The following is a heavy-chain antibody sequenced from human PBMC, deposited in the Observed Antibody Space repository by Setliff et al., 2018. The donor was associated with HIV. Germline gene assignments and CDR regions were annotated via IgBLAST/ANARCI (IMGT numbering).Heavy chain of an antibody. Sequence: HGESLKISCKGSGYTFTNYWIGWVRQMPGKGLEWMGIIYPGDSDARYSPSFQGQVTISADKSISTAYLQWTSLKASDTAMYYCARMGGRVDMTTATTFGYFQDWGQGTLVTVS. V-gene: IGHV5-51*01. J-gene: IGHJ1*01. CDR2: IYPGDSDA. D-gene: IGHD4-17*01. CDR1: GYTFTNYW. CDR3: ARMGGRVDMTTATTFGYFQD.